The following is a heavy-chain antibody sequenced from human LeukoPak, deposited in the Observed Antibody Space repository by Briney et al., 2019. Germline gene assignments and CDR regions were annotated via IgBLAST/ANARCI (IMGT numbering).Heavy chain of an antibody. J-gene: IGHJ4*02. CDR3: ARGAYGDK. D-gene: IGHD4-17*01. CDR1: GYTLTSYG. Sequence: GASVKVSCEASGYTLTSYGISWVRQAPGQGLEWMGWISTQSGNTNYAQKVQGRLTLTTDRSTNTAYMELRSLRSDDTAVYYCARGAYGDKWGQGTMVTVSS. CDR2: ISTQSGNT. V-gene: IGHV1-18*01.